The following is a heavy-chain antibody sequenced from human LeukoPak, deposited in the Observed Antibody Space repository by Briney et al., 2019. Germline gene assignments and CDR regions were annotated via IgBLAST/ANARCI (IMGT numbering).Heavy chain of an antibody. V-gene: IGHV4-34*01. CDR3: ARGGTASWVYFVY. CDR1: GFTFNTYS. Sequence: PGGSLRLSCAASGFTFNTYSMRWVRQVPGKGLEWIWEINHSGRTTYNPSLKSRVTISVDTSKNQCSLKLSSVTAADTAVYYCARGGTASWVYFVYCGQGTLGTVSS. J-gene: IGHJ4*02. D-gene: IGHD1-1*01. CDR2: INHSGRT.